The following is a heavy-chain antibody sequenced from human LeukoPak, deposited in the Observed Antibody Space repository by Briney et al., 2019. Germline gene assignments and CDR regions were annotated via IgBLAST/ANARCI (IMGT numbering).Heavy chain of an antibody. D-gene: IGHD5-12*01. CDR2: IKQDGSEK. Sequence: PGGSLRLSCAASGFTFSSYWMSWVRQAPGKGLEWVANIKQDGSEKYYVDSVKGRFTISRDNAKNSLYLQMNSLRAEDTAVYYCARFEFTVWLRFSYYFDYWGQGTLVTVSS. CDR1: GFTFSSYW. J-gene: IGHJ4*02. V-gene: IGHV3-7*01. CDR3: ARFEFTVWLRFSYYFDY.